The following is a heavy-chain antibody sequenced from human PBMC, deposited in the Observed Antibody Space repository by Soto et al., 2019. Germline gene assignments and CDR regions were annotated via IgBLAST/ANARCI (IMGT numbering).Heavy chain of an antibody. CDR3: ARGIIVGGWYPYYFDY. J-gene: IGHJ4*02. CDR1: GYTFITYA. CDR2: INAGNGNT. V-gene: IGHV1-3*01. D-gene: IGHD6-19*01. Sequence: AAVKVSFKASGYTFITYAMHWVRQAPGQRLEWMGWINAGNGNTKYSQKFQGRVSITRDTSASTAYMELSSLRSEDTAVYYCARGIIVGGWYPYYFDYWGQGTLVTVSS.